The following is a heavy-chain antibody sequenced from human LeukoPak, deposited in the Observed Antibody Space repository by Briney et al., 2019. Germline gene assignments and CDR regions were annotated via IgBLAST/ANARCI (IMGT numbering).Heavy chain of an antibody. J-gene: IGHJ5*02. V-gene: IGHV4-30-4*01. CDR1: GDSISSGDYY. Sequence: SETLSLTCTVSGDSISSGDYYWSWVRQPPGKGLEWIGYIYSSGDTYYNPSLKSRIIISLDTSKNQFSLKLNSVTAADTAVYYCAGVKRNWFDPWGQGTLVTVSS. CDR2: IYSSGDT. D-gene: IGHD3-16*01. CDR3: AGVKRNWFDP.